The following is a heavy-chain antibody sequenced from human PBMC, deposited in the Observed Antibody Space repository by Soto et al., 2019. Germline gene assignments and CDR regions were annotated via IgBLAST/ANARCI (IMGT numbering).Heavy chain of an antibody. CDR2: IYYSGST. CDR1: GGSLGSGDYY. Sequence: QVQLQESGPGLVKPSQTLSLTCSVSGGSLGSGDYYWSWIRQPPGKGLEWIGYIYYSGSTFYNPSRKSRVTISVDTSKNQFSLKLSSVTAADTAVYYCARVWDDYVWGSWSYYYGMDVWGQGTTVTVSS. CDR3: ARVWDDYVWGSWSYYYGMDV. D-gene: IGHD3-16*01. V-gene: IGHV4-30-4*01. J-gene: IGHJ6*02.